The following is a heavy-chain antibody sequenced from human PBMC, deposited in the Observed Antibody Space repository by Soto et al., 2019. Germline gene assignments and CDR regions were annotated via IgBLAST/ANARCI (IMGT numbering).Heavy chain of an antibody. D-gene: IGHD2-15*01. CDR3: ARHWDGGGSFDY. Sequence: SETLSLTCTVSGGSISSYYWSWIRQPPGKGLEWIGYIYYSGSTNYNPSLKSRVTISVDTSKNQFSLKLSSVTAADTAVYYCARHWDGGGSFDYWGQGTLVTVSS. J-gene: IGHJ4*02. V-gene: IGHV4-59*08. CDR2: IYYSGST. CDR1: GGSISSYY.